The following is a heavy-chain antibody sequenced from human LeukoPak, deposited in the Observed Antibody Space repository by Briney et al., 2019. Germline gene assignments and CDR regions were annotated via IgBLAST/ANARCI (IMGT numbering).Heavy chain of an antibody. CDR1: GGSFSGYY. D-gene: IGHD5-18*01. V-gene: IGHV4-34*01. Sequence: ASETLSLTCAVYGGSFSGYYWSWIRQSPGKGLEWIGEINHSGSTNYNPSLKSRVTISVDTSKNQFSLKLSSVTAADTAVYYCASWIQLWDDAFDIWGQGTMVTVSS. CDR2: INHSGST. CDR3: ASWIQLWDDAFDI. J-gene: IGHJ3*02.